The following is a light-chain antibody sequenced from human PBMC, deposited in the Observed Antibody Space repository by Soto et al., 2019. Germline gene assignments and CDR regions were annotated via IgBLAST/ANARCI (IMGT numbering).Light chain of an antibody. Sequence: DIQMSQSPSNVSAFVGDSVTITCRASQTISTWLAWYQQKPGKAPKLLIYYASNLGSGVPSRFSGSGSGTEFTLTISSLQRDDFATYYCQHYNSFPYTFGQGTKLEIK. J-gene: IGKJ2*01. V-gene: IGKV1-5*01. CDR3: QHYNSFPYT. CDR1: QTISTW. CDR2: YAS.